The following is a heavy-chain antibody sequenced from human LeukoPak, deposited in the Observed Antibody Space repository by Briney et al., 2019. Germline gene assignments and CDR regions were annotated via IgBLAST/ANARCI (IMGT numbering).Heavy chain of an antibody. Sequence: GASVKVSCKASGYTFTSYGISWVRQAPGQGLEWMGWISAYNGNTNYAQKLQGRVTMTTDTSTSTAYMELRSLRSDDTAVYYCARGDPKQWLVLPLDYWGQGTLVTVSS. J-gene: IGHJ4*02. CDR1: GYTFTSYG. CDR2: ISAYNGNT. V-gene: IGHV1-18*01. D-gene: IGHD6-19*01. CDR3: ARGDPKQWLVLPLDY.